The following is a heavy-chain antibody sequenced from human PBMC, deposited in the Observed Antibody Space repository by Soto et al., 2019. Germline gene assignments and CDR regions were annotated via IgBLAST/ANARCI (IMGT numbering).Heavy chain of an antibody. J-gene: IGHJ4*02. V-gene: IGHV4-39*01. Sequence: SETLSLTCTVSGGSISSSSYYWGWIRQPPGKGLEWIGSIYYSGSTYYNPSLKSRVTISVDTSKNQFSLKLSSVTAADTAVYFFAGHRYSRSLYREAFDYWGQGTLVTVSS. CDR2: IYYSGST. D-gene: IGHD6-13*01. CDR1: GGSISSSSYY. CDR3: AGHRYSRSLYREAFDY.